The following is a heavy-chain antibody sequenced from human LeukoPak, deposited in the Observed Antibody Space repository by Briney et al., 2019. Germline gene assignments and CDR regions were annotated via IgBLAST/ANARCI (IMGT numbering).Heavy chain of an antibody. V-gene: IGHV4-4*02. J-gene: IGHJ4*02. Sequence: PSETLSLTCAVSGGSISSDNWWTWLRQPPGKGLEWIGYIYYSGSTYYNPSLKSRVTISVDTSKNQFSLKLSSVTAADTAVYYCARRVAVAGTVYWGQGTLVTVSS. CDR2: IYYSGST. CDR1: GGSISSDNW. D-gene: IGHD6-19*01. CDR3: ARRVAVAGTVY.